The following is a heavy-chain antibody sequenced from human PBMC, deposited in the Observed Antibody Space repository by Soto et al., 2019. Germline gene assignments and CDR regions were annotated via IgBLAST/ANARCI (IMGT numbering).Heavy chain of an antibody. CDR1: GYSFTSYW. J-gene: IGHJ6*04. CDR2: IYPGDSDT. D-gene: IGHD2-15*01. V-gene: IGHV5-51*01. CDR3: AFRGVVVAADSYGMDV. Sequence: PGESLKISCKVSGYSFTSYWIGWVRQMPGKGLEWMGIIYPGDSDTRYSPSFQGQVTISADKSLSTAYLQWSSLKASDTAMYYCAFRGVVVAADSYGMDVWGNGTTVTVSS.